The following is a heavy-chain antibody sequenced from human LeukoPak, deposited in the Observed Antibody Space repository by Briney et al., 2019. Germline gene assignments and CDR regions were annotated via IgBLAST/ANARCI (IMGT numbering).Heavy chain of an antibody. D-gene: IGHD3-22*01. V-gene: IGHV3-21*01. Sequence: PGGSLRLSCAASGFTFSSYAMSWVRQAPGKGLEWVSSISSSSSYIYYADSVKGRFTISRDNAKNSLYLQMNSLRAEDTAVYYCARSDSSGYYHFDYWGQGTLVTVSS. J-gene: IGHJ4*02. CDR1: GFTFSSYA. CDR2: ISSSSSYI. CDR3: ARSDSSGYYHFDY.